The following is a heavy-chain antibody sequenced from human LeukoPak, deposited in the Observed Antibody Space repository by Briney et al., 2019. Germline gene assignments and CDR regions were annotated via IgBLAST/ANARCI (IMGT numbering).Heavy chain of an antibody. V-gene: IGHV5-51*01. Sequence: GESLKISCKGSGYSFTSYWIGWVRQMPGKGLEWMGIIYPGDSDTRYSPSFQGQVTISADKSISTAYLQWSSLKASDTAMYYCALSYPAEGLPVTTTIFDYWGQGTLVTVSS. CDR1: GYSFTSYW. CDR3: ALSYPAEGLPVTTTIFDY. D-gene: IGHD4-17*01. J-gene: IGHJ4*02. CDR2: IYPGDSDT.